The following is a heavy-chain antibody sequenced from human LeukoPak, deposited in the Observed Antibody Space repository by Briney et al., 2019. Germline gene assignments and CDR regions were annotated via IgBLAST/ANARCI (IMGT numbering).Heavy chain of an antibody. J-gene: IGHJ4*02. D-gene: IGHD6-19*01. CDR2: IYYSGST. CDR1: GGSISSYY. V-gene: IGHV4-59*01. Sequence: SETLSLTCTVSGGSISSYYWSWIRQPPGKGLEWIGYIYYSGSTNYNPSLKSRVTISVDTSENQFSLKLSSVTAADTAVYYCARVWYSSGWYEYYFDYWGQGTLVTVSS. CDR3: ARVWYSSGWYEYYFDY.